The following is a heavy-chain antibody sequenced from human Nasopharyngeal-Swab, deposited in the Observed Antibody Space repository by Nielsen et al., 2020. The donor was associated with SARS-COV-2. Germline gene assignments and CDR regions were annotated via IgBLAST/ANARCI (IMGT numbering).Heavy chain of an antibody. CDR1: GFTFENYA. V-gene: IGHV3-23*01. Sequence: GESLKISCAASGFTFENYAMAWVRQAPGKGLEWVSSISGSGRASYYAESVQGRLTISSDNSKNTLYLEIRSLRGDDTALYYCAKATYRFCFDSWGQGTLVTVSS. CDR2: ISGSGRAS. CDR3: AKATYRFCFDS. D-gene: IGHD4-11*01. J-gene: IGHJ5*01.